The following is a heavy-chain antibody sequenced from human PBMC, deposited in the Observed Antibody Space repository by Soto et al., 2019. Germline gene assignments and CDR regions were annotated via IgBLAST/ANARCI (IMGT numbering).Heavy chain of an antibody. CDR1: GGSISSSHW. V-gene: IGHV4-4*02. D-gene: IGHD3-9*01. J-gene: IGHJ3*01. Sequence: QVQLQESGPGLVKPSGTLSLTCAVSGGSISSSHWWTWVRQSPGKGLEYIGEISHSGTSNSNPSLTSRVHLSVDKSKHHFSLTLTSVTAADTAVYYCARVVLTITRGAFDAWGQGTLVIVSS. CDR2: ISHSGTS. CDR3: ARVVLTITRGAFDA.